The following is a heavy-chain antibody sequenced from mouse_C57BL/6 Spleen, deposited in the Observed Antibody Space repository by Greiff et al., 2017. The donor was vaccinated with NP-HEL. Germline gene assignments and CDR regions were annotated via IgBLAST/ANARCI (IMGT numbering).Heavy chain of an antibody. J-gene: IGHJ2*01. Sequence: VKLQQPGAELVMPGASVKLSCKASGYTFTSYWMHWVKQRPGQGLEWIGEIDPSDSYTNYNQKFKGKSTLTVDKSSSTAYMQLSSLTSEDSAVYYCARGITTVPYFDYWGQGTTLTVSS. CDR1: GYTFTSYW. CDR2: IDPSDSYT. V-gene: IGHV1-69*01. CDR3: ARGITTVPYFDY. D-gene: IGHD1-1*01.